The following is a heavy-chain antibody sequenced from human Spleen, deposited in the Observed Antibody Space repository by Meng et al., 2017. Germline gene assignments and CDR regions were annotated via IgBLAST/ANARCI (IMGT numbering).Heavy chain of an antibody. J-gene: IGHJ5*02. D-gene: IGHD4-17*01. CDR1: GNIFTAHY. CDR2: INPNSGGT. CDR3: AGDYGDFLEFDP. Sequence: VQPVRSGAEEKRPGASLKVSCQASGNIFTAHYVHLVRQAPGEGLEWMGRINPNSGGTNYAQKFQGRVTMSRDTSITTVYMELSRLRSVDTAVYYCAGDYGDFLEFDPWGQGTLVTVSS. V-gene: IGHV1-2*06.